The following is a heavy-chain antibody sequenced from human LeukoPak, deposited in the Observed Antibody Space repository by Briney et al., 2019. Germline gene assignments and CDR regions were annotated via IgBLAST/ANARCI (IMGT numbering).Heavy chain of an antibody. D-gene: IGHD3-22*01. CDR1: GGSISSYY. J-gene: IGHJ4*02. Sequence: PSETLSLTCTVSGGSISSYYWSWIRQPPGKGLEWIGYIYYSGSTNYNPSLKSRVTISVDTSKNQFSLKLSSVTAADTAVYYCARVEDYYDSSGYWQGYYFDYWGQGTLVTVSS. CDR3: ARVEDYYDSSGYWQGYYFDY. CDR2: IYYSGST. V-gene: IGHV4-59*01.